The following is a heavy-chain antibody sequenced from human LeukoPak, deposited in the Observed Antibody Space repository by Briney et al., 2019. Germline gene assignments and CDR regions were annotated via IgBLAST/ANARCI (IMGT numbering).Heavy chain of an antibody. CDR3: AELGITMIGGV. Sequence: GGSLRLSCAASGFPLSSYAMSWVRQAPGKGLEWVSYISSSGSTIYYADSVKGRFTISRDNAKNSLYLQMNSLRAEDTAVYYCAELGITMIGGVWGKGTTVTISS. V-gene: IGHV3-48*03. J-gene: IGHJ6*04. CDR2: ISSSGSTI. D-gene: IGHD3-10*02. CDR1: GFPLSSYA.